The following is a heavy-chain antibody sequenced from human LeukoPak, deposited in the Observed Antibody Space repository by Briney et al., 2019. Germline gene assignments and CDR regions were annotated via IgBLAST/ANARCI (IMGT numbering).Heavy chain of an antibody. CDR2: VSTTSSII. V-gene: IGHV3-48*04. CDR3: ARYLCSSTSCYGNWFDP. D-gene: IGHD2-2*01. Sequence: PGGSLRLSCAASGFTFSSYSMSWVRQAPGKGLEWVSYVSTTSSIIYYADSVKGRFTISRDNAKNSLYLQMNSLRAEDTAVYYCARYLCSSTSCYGNWFDPWGQGTLVTVSS. CDR1: GFTFSSYS. J-gene: IGHJ5*02.